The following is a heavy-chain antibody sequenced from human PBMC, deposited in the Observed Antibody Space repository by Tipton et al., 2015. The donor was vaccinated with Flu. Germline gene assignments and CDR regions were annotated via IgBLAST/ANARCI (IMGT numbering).Heavy chain of an antibody. V-gene: IGHV4-38-2*01. CDR3: ARRDYSNYVSEPQNWFDP. Sequence: TLSLTCAVSGYSIRSSNYYWGWIRQPPGKGLEWIGNTFHSGNTYLNPSLKSRVTISIDTSKSQFSLKLSSVTAADTAVYYCARRDYSNYVSEPQNWFDPWGQGALVTVSS. CDR2: TFHSGNT. CDR1: GYSIRSSNYY. D-gene: IGHD4-11*01. J-gene: IGHJ5*02.